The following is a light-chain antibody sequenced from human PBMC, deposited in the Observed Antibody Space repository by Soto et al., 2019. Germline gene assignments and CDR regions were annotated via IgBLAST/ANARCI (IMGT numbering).Light chain of an antibody. V-gene: IGKV3-15*01. CDR3: QQYSKWPLT. CDR1: QSVSSN. J-gene: IGKJ4*01. Sequence: IVVTQSPDTLSVSPGERATLSCRASQSVSSNLAWYQQKPGQAPRLLIYGASTRATGFPARFSGSGSGTEFILSISSLQSEDFAVYYCQQYSKWPLTFGGGTKV. CDR2: GAS.